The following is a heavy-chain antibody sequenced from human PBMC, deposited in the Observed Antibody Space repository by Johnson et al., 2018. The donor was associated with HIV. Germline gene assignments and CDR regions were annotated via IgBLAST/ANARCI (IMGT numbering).Heavy chain of an antibody. CDR2: ISSSGSTI. Sequence: VQLVESGGGLVQPGGSLRLSCAASGFTFSSYAMSWVRQAPGKGLEWVSYISSSGSTIYYADSVKGRFTISRDNANNSLSLQMSGLRADDTAVYYCARERIGYSSSGDAFDLWGQGTMVTVSS. CDR1: GFTFSSYA. J-gene: IGHJ3*01. D-gene: IGHD2-2*01. V-gene: IGHV3-48*04. CDR3: ARERIGYSSSGDAFDL.